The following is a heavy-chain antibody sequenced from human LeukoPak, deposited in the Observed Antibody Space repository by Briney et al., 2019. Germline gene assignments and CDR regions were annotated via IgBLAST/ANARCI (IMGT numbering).Heavy chain of an antibody. J-gene: IGHJ4*02. Sequence: KASETLSLTCTVSGGSINSGNYYWSWIRQSAGTGLEYIGRIHSSGRTDYNPSLKSRVTISVETSKNQLSLDLSYVTAADTAVYYCVRGTGPLYGGRPDYWGQGTLVTASA. V-gene: IGHV4-61*02. CDR3: VRGTGPLYGGRPDY. CDR2: IHSSGRT. D-gene: IGHD4-23*01. CDR1: GGSINSGNYY.